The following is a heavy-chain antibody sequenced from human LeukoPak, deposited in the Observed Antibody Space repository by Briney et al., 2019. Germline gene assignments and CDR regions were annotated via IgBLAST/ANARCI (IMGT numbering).Heavy chain of an antibody. D-gene: IGHD4-17*01. CDR3: ARLGRGDYAPTDY. Sequence: PSETLSLTCTVSGGSISSYYWSWIRQPPGKGLEWIGYIYTSGSTNYNPSLKSRVTISVDTSKNQFSLKLSSVTAADTAVYYCARLGRGDYAPTDYWGQGTLVTVSS. CDR2: IYTSGST. J-gene: IGHJ4*02. CDR1: GGSISSYY. V-gene: IGHV4-4*09.